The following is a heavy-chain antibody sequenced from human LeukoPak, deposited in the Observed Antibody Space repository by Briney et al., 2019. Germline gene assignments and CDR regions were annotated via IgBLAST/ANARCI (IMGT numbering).Heavy chain of an antibody. CDR2: INHSGST. D-gene: IGHD6-13*01. CDR1: GGSFSGYY. CDR3: ARLDDRAARIGVGHSSSWSSRHGFDY. Sequence: SETLSLTCAVYGGSFSGYYWSWIRQPPGKGLEWIGEINHSGSTNYNPSLKSRVTISVDTSKNQFSLKLSSVTAADTAVYYCARLDDRAARIGVGHSSSWSSRHGFDYWGQGTLVTVSS. V-gene: IGHV4-34*01. J-gene: IGHJ4*02.